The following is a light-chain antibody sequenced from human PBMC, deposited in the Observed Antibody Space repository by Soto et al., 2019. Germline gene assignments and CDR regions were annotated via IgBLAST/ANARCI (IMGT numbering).Light chain of an antibody. CDR2: GAS. CDR3: QQYNSYSLT. CDR1: HSVTSR. J-gene: IGKJ4*01. V-gene: IGKV1-5*01. Sequence: DIQMTQSPSTLSASVGDRVTITCRASHSVTSRLAWYQQKPGKAPKLLIYGASNLESGVPSRFSGSGSGTEFTLTISSLQPDDFATYYCQQYNSYSLTFGGGTTVEIK.